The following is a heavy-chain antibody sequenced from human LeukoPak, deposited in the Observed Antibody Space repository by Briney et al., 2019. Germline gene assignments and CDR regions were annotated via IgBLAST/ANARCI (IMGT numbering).Heavy chain of an antibody. D-gene: IGHD5-18*01. V-gene: IGHV1-2*02. CDR3: AREVDTAMVPFDY. CDR2: INPNSGGT. Sequence: ASVKVSCKASGYTFTGYYMHWVRQAPGQGLEWMGWINPNSGGTNYAQKFQGRVTMTRDTSISTAYMELSRLRSDDTAVYYCAREVDTAMVPFDYWGQGTLVTVSS. J-gene: IGHJ4*02. CDR1: GYTFTGYY.